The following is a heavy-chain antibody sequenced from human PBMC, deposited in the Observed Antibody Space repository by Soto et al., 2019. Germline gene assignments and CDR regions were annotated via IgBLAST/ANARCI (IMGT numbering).Heavy chain of an antibody. V-gene: IGHV6-1*01. CDR2: TYYRSRWQN. J-gene: IGHJ6*02. CDR1: GDSVSSRSAT. D-gene: IGHD3-9*01. CDR3: AREVQWEKYDILTLYGMDV. Sequence: SQTLSLTCAISGDSVSSRSATWNWIRQSPSRGLEWLGRTYYRSRWQNDYAVSVRGRISVNPDTSKNQFSLQLKSVTSEDTAVYYCAREVQWEKYDILTLYGMDVWGQGTTVTVSS.